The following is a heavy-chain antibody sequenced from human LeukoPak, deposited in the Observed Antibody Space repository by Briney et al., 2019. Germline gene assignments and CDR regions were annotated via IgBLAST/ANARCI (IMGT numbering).Heavy chain of an antibody. Sequence: GGSLRLSCAASGFSLRYYSMNWVRQTPGRGLEWVSYISSTGTIIYYSDSVEGRLTISRDNAKNSLYLQMDSLGAEDTAVYYCARDGTDRRDFDQWGQGALVTVSS. CDR3: ARDGTDRRDFDQ. J-gene: IGHJ4*02. V-gene: IGHV3-48*04. CDR1: GFSLRYYS. D-gene: IGHD1-14*01. CDR2: ISSTGTII.